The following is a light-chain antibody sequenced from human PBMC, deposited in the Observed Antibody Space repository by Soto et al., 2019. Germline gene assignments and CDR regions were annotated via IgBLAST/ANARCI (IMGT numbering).Light chain of an antibody. V-gene: IGKV3-11*01. Sequence: EIVLTQSPVTLSMSPGERATLSCRASQSVSRYLAWYQQKPGQAPRLLIYDTSNRATGIPARFSGSGSGTDFTLNISSLEPEDFAVYYCQHRSSWPRTFGQGTKVEVK. J-gene: IGKJ1*01. CDR3: QHRSSWPRT. CDR2: DTS. CDR1: QSVSRY.